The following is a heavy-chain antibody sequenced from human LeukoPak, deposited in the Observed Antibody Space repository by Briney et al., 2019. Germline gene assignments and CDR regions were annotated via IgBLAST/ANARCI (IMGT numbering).Heavy chain of an antibody. CDR1: GFTFSGSA. CDR2: IRYDGSNK. V-gene: IGHV3-30*02. Sequence: HPGGSLRLSCAASGFTFSGSAMHWVRQAPGKGLEWVAFIRYDGSNKFYADSVKGRFTISRDNSKNTLYLQMNSLRAEDTAVYYCAKRGGDTYYYGSGSYYRYFDYWGQGTLVTVSS. D-gene: IGHD3-10*01. CDR3: AKRGGDTYYYGSGSYYRYFDY. J-gene: IGHJ4*02.